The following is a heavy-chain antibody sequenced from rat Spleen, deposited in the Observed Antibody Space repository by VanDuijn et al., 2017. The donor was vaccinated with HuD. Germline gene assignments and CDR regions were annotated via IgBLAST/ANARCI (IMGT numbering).Heavy chain of an antibody. Sequence: EVQLVESDGGLVQPGRSLKLSCAASGLTFNDYYMAWVRQAPTKGLEWVETINYDGSSTNYRDSVKGRFTISRDNAKSTLYLQMDSLKSEDTATYYCARSVFDYWGQGVMVTVSS. V-gene: IGHV5-7*01. CDR3: ARSVFDY. CDR1: GLTFNDYY. J-gene: IGHJ2*01. CDR2: INYDGSST.